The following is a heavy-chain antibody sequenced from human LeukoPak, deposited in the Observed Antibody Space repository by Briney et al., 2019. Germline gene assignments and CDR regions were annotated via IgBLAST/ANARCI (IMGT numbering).Heavy chain of an antibody. J-gene: IGHJ4*02. CDR2: INHSGST. Sequence: PSETLSLTCAVSGASTSTTSHYWGWIRQPPGKGLEWIGEINHSGSTNYNPSLKSRVTISVDTSKNQFSLKLSSVTAADTAVYYCARGKGYSYGYFRYWGQGTLVTVSS. D-gene: IGHD5-18*01. CDR1: GASTSTTSHY. V-gene: IGHV4-34*01. CDR3: ARGKGYSYGYFRY.